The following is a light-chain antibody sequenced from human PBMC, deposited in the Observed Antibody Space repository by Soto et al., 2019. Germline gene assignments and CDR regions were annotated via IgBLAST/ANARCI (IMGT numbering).Light chain of an antibody. Sequence: DIQLTQTPSFLSASVGDRVTITCRASQGISSYLAWYQENTAKAPKIVIYAASNLKSGVTQRFSGSGYGTEFNIPTSSLQPEDYATYYCQQSHSYPISFGKGTPMEIK. V-gene: IGKV1-9*01. CDR3: QQSHSYPIS. J-gene: IGKJ5*01. CDR2: AAS. CDR1: QGISSY.